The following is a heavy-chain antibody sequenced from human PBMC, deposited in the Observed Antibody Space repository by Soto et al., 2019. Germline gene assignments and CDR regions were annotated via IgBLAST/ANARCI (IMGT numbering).Heavy chain of an antibody. Sequence: VASVKVSCKASGGTFSSYAISWVRQAPGQGLEWMGGIIPIFGTANYAQKFQGRVTITANESTSTAYMELSSLRSEDTAVYYCARRPRFLEWGNWFDPWGQGTLVTVSS. D-gene: IGHD3-3*01. CDR1: GGTFSSYA. CDR2: IIPIFGTA. CDR3: ARRPRFLEWGNWFDP. J-gene: IGHJ5*02. V-gene: IGHV1-69*13.